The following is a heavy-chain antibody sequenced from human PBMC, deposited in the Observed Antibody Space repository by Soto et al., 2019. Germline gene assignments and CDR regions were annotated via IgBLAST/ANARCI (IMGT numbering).Heavy chain of an antibody. CDR2: IYYSGST. CDR3: ARDPSGYDPPHYYYYGMDV. CDR1: GGSISSYY. Sequence: SETLSLTCTVSGGSISSYYWSWIRQPPGKGLEWIGYIYYSGSTNYNPSLKSRVTISVDTSKNQFSLKLSSVTAADTAVYYCARDPSGYDPPHYYYYGMDVWGQGTTVTVSS. D-gene: IGHD5-12*01. J-gene: IGHJ6*02. V-gene: IGHV4-59*01.